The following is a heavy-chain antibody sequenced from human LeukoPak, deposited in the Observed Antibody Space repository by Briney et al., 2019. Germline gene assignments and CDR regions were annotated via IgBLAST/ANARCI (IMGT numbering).Heavy chain of an antibody. J-gene: IGHJ4*02. V-gene: IGHV1-18*01. CDR3: ARDPLYTSSWYVVPDY. Sequence: ASVKASCKASGYTFTSYGISWVRQAPGQGLEWMGWISTYSGTTNYTQKLQGRVTMTTDTSTTTAYMELRSLRSDDTAVYYCARDPLYTSSWYVVPDYWGQGTLVTVSS. CDR2: ISTYSGTT. D-gene: IGHD6-13*01. CDR1: GYTFTSYG.